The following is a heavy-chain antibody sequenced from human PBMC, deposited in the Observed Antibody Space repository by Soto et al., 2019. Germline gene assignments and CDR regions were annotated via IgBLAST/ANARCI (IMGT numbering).Heavy chain of an antibody. D-gene: IGHD4-17*01. CDR3: ARSTHDYGDYADY. CDR2: IYYSGST. Sequence: SETLSLTCTVSGGSISSSSYYWGWIRQPPGKGLEWIGSIYYSGSTYYNPSLKSRVTISVDTSKNQFSLKLSSVTAADTAVYYCARSTHDYGDYADYWGQGTLVTVSS. CDR1: GGSISSSSYY. V-gene: IGHV4-39*01. J-gene: IGHJ4*02.